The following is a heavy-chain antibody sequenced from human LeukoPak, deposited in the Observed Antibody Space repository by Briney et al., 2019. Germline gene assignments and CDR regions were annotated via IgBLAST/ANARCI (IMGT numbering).Heavy chain of an antibody. CDR3: AREAGTSYDWFDP. Sequence: PGGSLRLSCAASGFTFSSYSTNWVRQAPGKGLEWVSSISSSSSYIYYADSVKGRFTISRDNAKNSLYLQMNSLRAEDTAVYYCAREAGTSYDWFDPWGQGTLVTVSS. J-gene: IGHJ5*02. CDR2: ISSSSSYI. V-gene: IGHV3-21*01. CDR1: GFTFSSYS. D-gene: IGHD6-19*01.